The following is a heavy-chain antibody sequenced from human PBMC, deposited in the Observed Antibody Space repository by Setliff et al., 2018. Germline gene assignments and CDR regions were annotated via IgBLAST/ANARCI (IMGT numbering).Heavy chain of an antibody. CDR3: ARTTGYRLEGDFDY. CDR2: IHDSGNPT. J-gene: IGHJ4*02. CDR1: GFTFSSYS. D-gene: IGHD3-16*01. V-gene: IGHV3-48*04. Sequence: GSLRLSCAASGFTFSSYSMNWVRQAPGKGLEWVSYIHDSGNPTYYADSVKGRFTVSRDNAKNSLYLQMTSLRAEDTAIYYCARTTGYRLEGDFDYWGQGTLVTVSS.